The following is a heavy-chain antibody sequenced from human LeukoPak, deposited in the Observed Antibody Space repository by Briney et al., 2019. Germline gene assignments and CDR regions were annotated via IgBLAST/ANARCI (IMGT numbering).Heavy chain of an antibody. V-gene: IGHV3-20*04. J-gene: IGHJ6*02. CDR2: IDWNGANT. CDR1: GFTFDGYG. CDR3: ARVRGGLSYGMDV. D-gene: IGHD3-10*01. Sequence: GGSLRLSCAASGFTFDGYGMSWVRQAPGKGLEWVSAIDWNGANTGYADSVKGRFTVSRDNARNSLFLHLSSLGAEDTALYYCARVRGGLSYGMDVWGQGTTVTVSS.